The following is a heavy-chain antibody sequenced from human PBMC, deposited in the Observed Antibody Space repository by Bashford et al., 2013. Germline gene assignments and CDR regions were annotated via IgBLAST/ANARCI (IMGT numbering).Heavy chain of an antibody. D-gene: IGHD3-3*01. Sequence: GESLKISCKGSGYSFTSYWIGWVRQMPGKGLEWMGIIYPGDSDTRYSPSFQGQVIISADKSISTAYLQWSSLKASDTAMYYCARGIDRYDFRSNNRIGDWFDPWGQGTLVTVSS. J-gene: IGHJ5*02. CDR1: GYSFTSYW. CDR3: ARGIDRYDFRSNNRIGDWFDP. V-gene: IGHV5-51*01. CDR2: IYPGDSDT.